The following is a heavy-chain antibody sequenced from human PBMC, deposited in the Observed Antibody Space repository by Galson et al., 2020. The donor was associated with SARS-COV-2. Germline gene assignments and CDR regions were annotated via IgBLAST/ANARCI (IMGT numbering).Heavy chain of an antibody. V-gene: IGHV3-33*01. CDR1: GFTFSSYG. Sequence: GGSLRLSCAASGFTFSSYGMHWVRQAPGKGLEWVAVIWYDGSNKYYADSVKGRFTISRDNSKNTLYLQMISLRAEDTAVYYCARDYLPGLWFGEFDAFDIWGQGTMVTVSS. CDR2: IWYDGSNK. D-gene: IGHD3-10*01. J-gene: IGHJ3*02. CDR3: ARDYLPGLWFGEFDAFDI.